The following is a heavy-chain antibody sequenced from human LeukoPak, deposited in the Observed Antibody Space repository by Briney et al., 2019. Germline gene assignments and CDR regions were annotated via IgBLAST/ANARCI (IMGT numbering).Heavy chain of an antibody. CDR3: ARVIVGATRVYFDY. D-gene: IGHD1-26*01. V-gene: IGHV4-59*01. J-gene: IGHJ4*02. CDR1: GGSISSYY. CDR2: IYYSGST. Sequence: SETLSLTCTVSGGSISSYYWSWIRQPPGKGLEWIGYIYYSGSTNYNPSLKSRVTISVDTSKNQFSLKLSSVTAADTAVYYCARVIVGATRVYFDYWGKGTLVTVSS.